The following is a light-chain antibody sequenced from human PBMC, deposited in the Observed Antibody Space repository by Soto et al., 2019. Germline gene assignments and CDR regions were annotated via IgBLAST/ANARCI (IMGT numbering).Light chain of an antibody. CDR1: SSNIGIHY. V-gene: IGLV1-51*02. CDR2: EDY. Sequence: QSVLTQPPSVSAAPGQKVTISCSGSSSNIGIHYVSWYQQLPGTAPKLLIYEDYKRPAGDPDRFSGSKSGASATLGITGLQTGDEADYYCGTWDGSLTAWVFGGGTKLTVL. J-gene: IGLJ3*02. CDR3: GTWDGSLTAWV.